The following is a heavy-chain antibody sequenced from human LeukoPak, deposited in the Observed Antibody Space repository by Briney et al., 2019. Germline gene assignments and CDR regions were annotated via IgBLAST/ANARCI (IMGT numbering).Heavy chain of an antibody. CDR1: GGSISSYY. Sequence: PSETLSLTCTVSGGSISSYYWSWIRQPAGKGLEWIGRIYTSGRTNYNPSLKSRVTMSVDTSKNQFSLKLSSVTAADTAVYYCAREGITMVSYYYYMDVWGKGTTVTVSS. CDR2: IYTSGRT. V-gene: IGHV4-4*07. J-gene: IGHJ6*03. CDR3: AREGITMVSYYYYMDV. D-gene: IGHD3-10*01.